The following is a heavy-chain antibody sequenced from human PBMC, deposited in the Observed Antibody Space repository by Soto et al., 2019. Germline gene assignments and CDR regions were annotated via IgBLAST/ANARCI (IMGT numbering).Heavy chain of an antibody. CDR2: IDWDDRK. D-gene: IGHD2-2*01. CDR1: GFSLTTSRMC. V-gene: IGHV2-70*11. CDR3: ARDAPPADY. Sequence: SGPTLVNPTQTLTLTCTFSGFSLTTSRMCVTWIRQPPGKALEWLARIDWDDRKYYTTSLKTRLTISKDTTKNQVVLTMTNMDPVDTATYYCARDAPPADYWGQGTLVTVSS. J-gene: IGHJ4*02.